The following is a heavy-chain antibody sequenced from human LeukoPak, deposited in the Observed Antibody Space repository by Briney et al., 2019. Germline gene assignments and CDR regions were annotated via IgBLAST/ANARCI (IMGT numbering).Heavy chain of an antibody. J-gene: IGHJ5*02. CDR2: IYYSGNT. CDR3: ARHRWLVAAVLDWFDP. V-gene: IGHV4-39*01. CDR1: GGSISSSSYY. Sequence: SETLSLTCTVSGGSISSSSYYWGWIRQPPGKGLEWVGSIYYSGNTYHNPSLKSRVTIFVDTSKNQFSLKLSSVTAADTAVYYCARHRWLVAAVLDWFDPWGQGTLVTVSS. D-gene: IGHD2-15*01.